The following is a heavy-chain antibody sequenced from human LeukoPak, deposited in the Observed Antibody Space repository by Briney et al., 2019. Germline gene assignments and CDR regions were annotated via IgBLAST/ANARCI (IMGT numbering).Heavy chain of an antibody. CDR2: INHSGST. CDR3: ARAHYADYVGVYFDY. J-gene: IGHJ4*02. V-gene: IGHV4-34*01. Sequence: PSETLSLTCAVYGGSFSGYYWSWIRQRPGKGLELIWEINHSGSTNYNPSLKIRVTISVDTSKNQFSLKLSSVTAADTAVYYCARAHYADYVGVYFDYWGQGTLVTVSS. CDR1: GGSFSGYY. D-gene: IGHD4-17*01.